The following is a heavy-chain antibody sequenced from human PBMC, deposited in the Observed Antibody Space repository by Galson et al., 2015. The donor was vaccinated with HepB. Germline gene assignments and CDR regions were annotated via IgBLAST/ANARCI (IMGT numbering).Heavy chain of an antibody. CDR1: GFTFSSYA. J-gene: IGHJ4*02. Sequence: SLRLSCAASGFTFSSYAMSWVRQAPGKGLEWVSAISGSGGSTYYADSVKGRFTISRDNSKNTLYLQMNSLRAEDTAVYYCAKATAGSYTPLGYWGQGTLVTVSS. CDR3: AKATAGSYTPLGY. D-gene: IGHD1-26*01. V-gene: IGHV3-23*01. CDR2: ISGSGGST.